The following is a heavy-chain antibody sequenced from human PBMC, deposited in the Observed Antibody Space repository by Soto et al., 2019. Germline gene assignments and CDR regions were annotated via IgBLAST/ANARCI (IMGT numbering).Heavy chain of an antibody. V-gene: IGHV4-59*01. D-gene: IGHD3-10*01. CDR2: IYYSGST. CDR1: GGSISSYY. J-gene: IGHJ4*02. Sequence: SETLSLTCTVSGGSISSYYWSWIRQPPGKGLEWIGYIYYSGSTNYNPSLKSRVTISVDTSKNQFSLKLSSVTAADTAVYYCARAATYYGSGSYFDFDYWGQGTLVTVSS. CDR3: ARAATYYGSGSYFDFDY.